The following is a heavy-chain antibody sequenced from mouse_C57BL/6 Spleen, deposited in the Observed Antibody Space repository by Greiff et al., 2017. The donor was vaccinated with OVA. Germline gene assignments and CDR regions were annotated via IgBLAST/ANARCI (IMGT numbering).Heavy chain of an antibody. D-gene: IGHD1-1*01. CDR2: IDPSDSYT. CDR1: GYTFTSYW. J-gene: IGHJ1*03. V-gene: IGHV1-59*01. Sequence: QVQLQQPGVELVRPGTSVKLSCKASGYTFTSYWMHWVKQRPGQGLEWIGVIDPSDSYTNYNQKFKGKATLTVDTSSSTAYTQLSSLTSEDSAVYYCARLTTVGYFDVWGTGTTVTVSS. CDR3: ARLTTVGYFDV.